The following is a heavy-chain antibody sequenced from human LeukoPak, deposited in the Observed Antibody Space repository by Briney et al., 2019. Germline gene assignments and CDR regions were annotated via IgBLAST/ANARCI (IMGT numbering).Heavy chain of an antibody. V-gene: IGHV1-3*01. CDR3: ARGGISAFYGSGSYFSMDV. Sequence: GASVKVSCKASGYTFTSYAMHWVRQAPGQRLEWMGWINAGNGNTKYSQKFQGRVTITRDTSASTAYMELSSLRSEDTAVYYCARGGISAFYGSGSYFSMDVWGQGTTVTVSS. J-gene: IGHJ6*02. D-gene: IGHD3-10*01. CDR2: INAGNGNT. CDR1: GYTFTSYA.